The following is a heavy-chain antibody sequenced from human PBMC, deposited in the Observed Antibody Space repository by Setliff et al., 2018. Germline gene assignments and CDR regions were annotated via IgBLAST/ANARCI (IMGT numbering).Heavy chain of an antibody. CDR3: ARDPHYDPTYSLPGHAFGF. D-gene: IGHD3-22*01. CDR2: IFHSGST. Sequence: PSETLSLTCGVSGYSISSGHFWGWIRQPPGKGLEWLGNIFHSGSTYYNPTLNSRVTMSVDTSKNQFSLMLTSVTAADTAVYYCARDPHYDPTYSLPGHAFGFWGQGIMVTVSS. CDR1: GYSISSGHF. V-gene: IGHV4-38-2*02. J-gene: IGHJ3*01.